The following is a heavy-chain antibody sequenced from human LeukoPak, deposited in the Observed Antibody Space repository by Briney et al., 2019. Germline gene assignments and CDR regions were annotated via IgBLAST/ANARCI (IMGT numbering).Heavy chain of an antibody. Sequence: GASVKVSCKASGYTFTSYDINWVRQATGQGLEWMGWMNPNSGNTGYAQKFQGRVTMTRNTSISTAYMELSSLRSEDTAVYYCARSSIQLWPPYYYYYGMDVWGQGTTVTVSS. D-gene: IGHD5-18*01. V-gene: IGHV1-8*01. CDR3: ARSSIQLWPPYYYYYGMDV. CDR1: GYTFTSYD. CDR2: MNPNSGNT. J-gene: IGHJ6*02.